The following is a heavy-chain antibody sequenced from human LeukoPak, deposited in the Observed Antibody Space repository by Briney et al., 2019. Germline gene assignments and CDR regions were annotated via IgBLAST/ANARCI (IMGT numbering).Heavy chain of an antibody. V-gene: IGHV4-59*01. CDR3: ARDSPIAVAGGVYYYGMDV. J-gene: IGHJ6*02. CDR1: GGSISSYY. CDR2: IYYSGST. D-gene: IGHD6-19*01. Sequence: SETLSLTCTVSGGSISSYYWSWIRQPPGKGLEWIGYIYYSGSTNYNPSLKSRVTISVDTSKNQFSLKLSSVTAADTAVYYCARDSPIAVAGGVYYYGMDVWGQGTTVTVSS.